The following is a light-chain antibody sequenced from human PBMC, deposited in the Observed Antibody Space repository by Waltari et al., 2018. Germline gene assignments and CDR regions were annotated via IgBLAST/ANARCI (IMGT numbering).Light chain of an antibody. J-gene: IGKJ2*01. CDR3: HQYNSYPYT. CDR1: QSMTNW. CDR2: MAS. V-gene: IGKV1-5*03. Sequence: DIQMTQSPSTLSASVGDRVTITCRASQSMTNWLAWYQQKPGKAPKVLMYMASSLQSGVPSRFSGSRSGTEFTLTISSLQPDDFATYYCHQYNSYPYTFGQGTKLEIK.